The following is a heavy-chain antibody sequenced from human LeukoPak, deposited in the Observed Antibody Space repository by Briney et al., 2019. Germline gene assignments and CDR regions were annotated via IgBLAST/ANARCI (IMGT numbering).Heavy chain of an antibody. D-gene: IGHD2-15*01. V-gene: IGHV1-69*05. CDR3: AIKYCSGGSCYNYYYYMDV. CDR1: GGTFSSYA. J-gene: IGHJ6*03. CDR2: IIPIFGTS. Sequence: SVKVSCKASGGTFSSYAISWVRQAPGQGLEWMGGIIPIFGTSNYAQKFQGRVTITTDESTSTAYMELSSLRSEDTAVYYCAIKYCSGGSCYNYYYYMDVWGKGTTVTVSS.